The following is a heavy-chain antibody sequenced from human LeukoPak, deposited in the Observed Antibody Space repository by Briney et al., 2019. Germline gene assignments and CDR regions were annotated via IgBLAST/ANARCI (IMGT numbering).Heavy chain of an antibody. V-gene: IGHV3-11*04. CDR3: ASDSTSYYFAY. J-gene: IGHJ4*02. Sequence: GGPLRLSCATSGFTFSDYYMSWIRRAPAKGLEWVSYMSSSDSTIYYADSVKGRFTISRDNAKNSLHLQMNSLRAEDTAVYYCASDSTSYYFAYWGQGTLVTVSS. CDR1: GFTFSDYY. CDR2: MSSSDSTI. D-gene: IGHD2/OR15-2a*01.